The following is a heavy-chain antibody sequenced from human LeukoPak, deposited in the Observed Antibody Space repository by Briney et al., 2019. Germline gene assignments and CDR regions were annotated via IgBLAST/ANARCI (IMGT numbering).Heavy chain of an antibody. CDR2: IRYDGSKK. Sequence: PGGSLRLSCVTSGFTFSSYGMHWVRQAPGKGLEWVAFIRYDGSKKSYADSVKGRFTISRDNSKNTLYLQMNSLRAEDTAVYYCARAGYCTNGVCFYYYYYYMDVWGKGTTVTVSS. V-gene: IGHV3-30*02. D-gene: IGHD2-8*01. CDR3: ARAGYCTNGVCFYYYYYYMDV. J-gene: IGHJ6*03. CDR1: GFTFSSYG.